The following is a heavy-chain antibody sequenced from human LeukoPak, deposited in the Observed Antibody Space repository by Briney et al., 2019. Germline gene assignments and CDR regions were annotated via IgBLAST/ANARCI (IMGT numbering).Heavy chain of an antibody. Sequence: GGSLRLSCSASGFSFSSYAMHWVRQAPGKGLEYVSSISNDGRITHYANSVKGRFIISRDNSKNTLYLQMSSLVPEDTAVYYCLKSMPIVAATRYPFDYWGQGTQVTVSS. CDR3: LKSMPIVAATRYPFDY. CDR1: GFSFSSYA. V-gene: IGHV3-64D*09. J-gene: IGHJ4*02. D-gene: IGHD2-15*01. CDR2: ISNDGRIT.